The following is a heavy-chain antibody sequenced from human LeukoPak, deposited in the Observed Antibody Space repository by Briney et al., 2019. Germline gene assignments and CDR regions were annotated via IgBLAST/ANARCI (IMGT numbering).Heavy chain of an antibody. CDR2: IRRISSYI. CDR1: GFTFISCS. Sequence: GGSLSLSGPSSGFTFISCSMNWVRQAPGNGLDWVSSIRRISSYIYHADSGKGRFTISRDNSKNTLYLQMNSLGAHDTAVYSCAKAVNRGWERDAFAFWGQGTLVTVPS. J-gene: IGHJ3*01. CDR3: AKAVNRGWERDAFAF. D-gene: IGHD1-26*01. V-gene: IGHV3-21*04.